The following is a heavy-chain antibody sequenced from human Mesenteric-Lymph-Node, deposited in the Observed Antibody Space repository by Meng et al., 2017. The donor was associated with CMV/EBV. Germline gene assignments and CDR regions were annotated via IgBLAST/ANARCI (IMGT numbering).Heavy chain of an antibody. CDR2: MYGGGDT. Sequence: GESLKISCLVSGFTVSNTYMTWVRRAPGKGLDWVTLMYGGGDTDYADSVKGRFTISRDNSKNTLYLQMSSLRAEDTAVYYCASLQSNRDTIFQVWGQGTLVTVSS. D-gene: IGHD3-9*01. CDR1: GFTVSNTY. CDR3: ASLQSNRDTIFQV. V-gene: IGHV3-66*01. J-gene: IGHJ4*02.